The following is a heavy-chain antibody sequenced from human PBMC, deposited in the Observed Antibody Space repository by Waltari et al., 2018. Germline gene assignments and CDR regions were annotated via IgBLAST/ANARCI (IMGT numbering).Heavy chain of an antibody. CDR1: GGSFSGFY. D-gene: IGHD5-12*01. V-gene: IGHV4-34*01. J-gene: IGHJ4*02. CDR3: ARAFSGYDAH. Sequence: QVQLQQWGAGLLTPSETLSLTCAVYGGSFSGFYWSWIRQSPGKGLEWIGEINHSGTINYNPSLKSRVTLSVDTSKNQFSLKVSSVIAADTARYYCARAFSGYDAHWGQGTQVTVSS. CDR2: INHSGTI.